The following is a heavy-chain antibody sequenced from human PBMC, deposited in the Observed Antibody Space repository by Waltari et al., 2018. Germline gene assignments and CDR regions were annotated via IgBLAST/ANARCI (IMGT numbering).Heavy chain of an antibody. Sequence: QVQLVQSGAEVKKPGSSVKVSCQASGGTFSSYAIRWVRRAPGPGLEWMGGISPIFGTANYAQKFQGRVTITADESTSTAYMELSSLRSEDTAVYYCARGGVVVPAAPAYYYYGMDVWGQGTTVTVSS. J-gene: IGHJ6*02. CDR1: GGTFSSYA. D-gene: IGHD2-2*01. V-gene: IGHV1-69*01. CDR2: ISPIFGTA. CDR3: ARGGVVVPAAPAYYYYGMDV.